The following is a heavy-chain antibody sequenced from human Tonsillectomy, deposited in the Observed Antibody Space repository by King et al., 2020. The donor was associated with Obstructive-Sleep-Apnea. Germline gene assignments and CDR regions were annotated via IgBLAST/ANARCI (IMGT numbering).Heavy chain of an antibody. CDR1: GFTFDDYA. CDR2: ISWNSGSL. D-gene: IGHD3-22*01. CDR3: AKEDSSGYYPSLGFDY. J-gene: IGHJ4*02. V-gene: IGHV3-9*01. Sequence: VQLVESGGGLIQPGRSLRLSCAASGFTFDDYAMHWVRQAPGKGLEWVSGISWNSGSLGYADSMKGRFTISRDNAKNSLYLQMNSLRAEDTALYYCAKEDSSGYYPSLGFDYWGQGTLVTVSS.